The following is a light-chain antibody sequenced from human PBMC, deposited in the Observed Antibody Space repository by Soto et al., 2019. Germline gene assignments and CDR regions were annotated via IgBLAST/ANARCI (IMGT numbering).Light chain of an antibody. CDR3: QQYNTYAT. V-gene: IGKV1-5*01. J-gene: IGKJ5*01. Sequence: DIQMTQSPASLSASVGDRVTITCRASQNIRNLLAWYQQKPGKAPKPLIYDASTLKTGVPSRFSGSGSGSEFNFTITGLQPDDFATYFCQQYNTYATFGQGTRLAIK. CDR1: QNIRNL. CDR2: DAS.